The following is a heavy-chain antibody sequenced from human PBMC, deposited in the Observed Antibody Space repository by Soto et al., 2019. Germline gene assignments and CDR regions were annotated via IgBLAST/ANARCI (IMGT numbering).Heavy chain of an antibody. J-gene: IGHJ4*02. V-gene: IGHV1-69*01. Sequence: QVQLVQSGADVKKPGSSVKVSCKVSGGPFSDYAASGVRQAPGQGLEWRGGIIPMFGTANYAQKFQGRVTITADESTTTAYMELRSLRSEDTAVYYCARDLDYYGSGNYYNRIDYWGQGTLVTVSS. CDR2: IIPMFGTA. CDR3: ARDLDYYGSGNYYNRIDY. D-gene: IGHD3-10*01. CDR1: GGPFSDYA.